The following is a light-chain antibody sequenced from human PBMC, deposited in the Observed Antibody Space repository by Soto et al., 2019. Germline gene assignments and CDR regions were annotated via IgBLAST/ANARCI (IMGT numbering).Light chain of an antibody. V-gene: IGLV2-14*01. CDR2: DVT. Sequence: QSALTQPASVSGSPGQSVTISCTGTSSDIGLYNYVSWYQQHPAKAPKLMVYDVTHRPSGVSNRFSGSKSGNTASLTISGLLVEDEADYHCTSYTNSNTLIFGGGTKLTVL. J-gene: IGLJ2*01. CDR1: SSDIGLYNY. CDR3: TSYTNSNTLI.